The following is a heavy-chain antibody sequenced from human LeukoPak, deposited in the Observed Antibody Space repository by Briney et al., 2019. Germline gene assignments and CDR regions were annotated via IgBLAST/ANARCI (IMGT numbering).Heavy chain of an antibody. V-gene: IGHV4-39*01. Sequence: PSETLSLTCTVSGGSISSSSYYWGWIRQPPGKGLEWIGSIYYSGSTYYNPSLKSRVTISVDTSKNQFSLKLSSVTAADTAVYHCARLSLVHPSYYYDSSGYPLWAFDIWGQGTMVTVSS. D-gene: IGHD3-22*01. CDR2: IYYSGST. CDR3: ARLSLVHPSYYYDSSGYPLWAFDI. J-gene: IGHJ3*02. CDR1: GGSISSSSYY.